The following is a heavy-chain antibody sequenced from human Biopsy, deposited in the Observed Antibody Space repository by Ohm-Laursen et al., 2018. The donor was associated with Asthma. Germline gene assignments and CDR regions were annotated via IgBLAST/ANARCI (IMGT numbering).Heavy chain of an antibody. Sequence: SKTLSLTCTVSGGSMSSSSYYWGWIRQPPGKGLEWIGSISYTGNTDIPSLRSRVTLSVDTSKNNFSLKLTSVTAADTAVFYCARHWNWGSFFDYWGQGMLVTVSS. V-gene: IGHV4-39*01. CDR2: ISYTGNT. CDR3: ARHWNWGSFFDY. J-gene: IGHJ4*02. D-gene: IGHD7-27*01. CDR1: GGSMSSSSYY.